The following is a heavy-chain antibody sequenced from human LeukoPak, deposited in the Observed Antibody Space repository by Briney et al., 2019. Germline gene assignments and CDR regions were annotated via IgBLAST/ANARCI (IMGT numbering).Heavy chain of an antibody. D-gene: IGHD3-22*01. V-gene: IGHV4-39*07. CDR3: ARARGSYYDIPNWFDP. CDR1: GVSISSDDYF. Sequence: PSETLSLTCTVSGVSISSDDYFWGWIRQSPGKGLEWIASVSYSGTVYYNPSLESRFTISLDTSKNQFSLTMNSVTAADTALYYCARARGSYYDIPNWFDPWGQGTLVTVSS. CDR2: VSYSGTV. J-gene: IGHJ5*02.